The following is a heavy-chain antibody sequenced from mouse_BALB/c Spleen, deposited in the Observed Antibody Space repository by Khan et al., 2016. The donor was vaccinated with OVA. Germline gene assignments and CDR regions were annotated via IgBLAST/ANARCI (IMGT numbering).Heavy chain of an antibody. CDR3: ARVYGGDFDY. D-gene: IGHD1-1*01. J-gene: IGHJ2*02. V-gene: IGHV3-2*02. CDR1: GYSITSDYA. CDR2: ISYSGNT. Sequence: EVQLQESGPGLVKPSQTLSLTCTVTGYSITSDYAWNWIRQFPGNKLEWMGFISYSGNTKYNPSLKSRFSITLDTSKKQFFLHLKSVTTEDTATYYCARVYGGDFDYGGQGTSLTVSS.